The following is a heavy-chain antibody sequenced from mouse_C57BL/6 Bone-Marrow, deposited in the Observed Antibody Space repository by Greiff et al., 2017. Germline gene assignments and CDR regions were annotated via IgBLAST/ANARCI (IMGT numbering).Heavy chain of an antibody. CDR3: ARGGFAY. CDR2: IDPSDSYT. V-gene: IGHV1-50*01. CDR1: GYTFTSYW. J-gene: IGHJ3*01. Sequence: VQLQQPGAELVKPGASVKLSCKASGYTFTSYWMQWVKQRPGQGLEWIGEIDPSDSYTNYNQKFKGKATLTVDTSSSTAYMQLSSLTSVDSAVYYCARGGFAYWGQGTLVTVSA.